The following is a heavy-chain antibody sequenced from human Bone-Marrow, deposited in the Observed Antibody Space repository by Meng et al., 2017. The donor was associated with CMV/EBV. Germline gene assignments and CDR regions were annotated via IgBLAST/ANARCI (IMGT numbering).Heavy chain of an antibody. CDR1: GYTFTGYY. CDR2: INPNSGGT. CDR3: ARDLDYGDYASDY. D-gene: IGHD4-17*01. Sequence: QVQLVQSGAEVKKPGASGKVSCKASGYTFTGYYMHWVRQAPGQGLEWMGWINPNSGGTSYAQKFQGRVTMTRDTSISTAYMELSRLRSDDTAVYYCARDLDYGDYASDYWGQGTLVTVSS. J-gene: IGHJ4*02. V-gene: IGHV1-2*02.